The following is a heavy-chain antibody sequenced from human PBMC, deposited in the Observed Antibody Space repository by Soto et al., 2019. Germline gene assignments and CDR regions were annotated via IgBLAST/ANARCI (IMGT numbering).Heavy chain of an antibody. CDR3: AKNGQPPYYYYGLDV. V-gene: IGHV1-18*01. CDR2: ISGYNGDT. CDR1: GYTFSRYG. J-gene: IGHJ6*02. D-gene: IGHD2-8*01. Sequence: QGHLVQSGAEVKKPGAPVKVSCKASGYTFSRYGISWVRQAPGQGLEWMGWISGYNGDTNYAQNFQGRVTMTIDTSTTTAYLELRSLTSDDTALYYCAKNGQPPYYYYGLDVWGQGTTVTVSS.